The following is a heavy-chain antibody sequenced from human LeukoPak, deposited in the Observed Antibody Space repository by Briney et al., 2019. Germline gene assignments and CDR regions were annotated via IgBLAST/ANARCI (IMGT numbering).Heavy chain of an antibody. D-gene: IGHD1-26*01. V-gene: IGHV3-7*01. Sequence: GGSLRLACAASVFTFSSYWMRWVRQAPAKGLEWVANIKQDGSEKYYVDSVKGRFTISRDNAKNSLFLQMNSLRAEDTAVYYCARAGGTYYGIAFDIWGQGTMVTVSS. CDR1: VFTFSSYW. CDR3: ARAGGTYYGIAFDI. J-gene: IGHJ3*02. CDR2: IKQDGSEK.